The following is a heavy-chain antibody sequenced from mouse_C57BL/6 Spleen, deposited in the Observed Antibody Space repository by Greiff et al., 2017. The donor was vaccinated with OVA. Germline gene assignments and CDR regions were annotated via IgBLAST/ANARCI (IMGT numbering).Heavy chain of an antibody. CDR1: GYTFTTYR. J-gene: IGHJ2*01. Sequence: QVQLQQSGAELVNPGASVKMSCKASGYTFTTYRINWVKQSPGKGLEWIGDFNPDNGSTNYNEKFKGKATLTVDTSSSTAYMQLSSLTSDDSAVYYCASMTYDNAVDYWGQGTTLTVSS. V-gene: IGHV1-55*01. CDR3: ASMTYDNAVDY. D-gene: IGHD2-4*01. CDR2: FNPDNGST.